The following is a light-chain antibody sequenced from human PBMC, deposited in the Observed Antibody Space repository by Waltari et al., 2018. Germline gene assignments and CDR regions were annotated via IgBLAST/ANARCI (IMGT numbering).Light chain of an antibody. V-gene: IGKV4-1*01. J-gene: IGKJ1*01. Sequence: DLVMTQSPDSLAGSLGERATINCKSSQSVLYSSNNKNYLAWYQQKPGQPPKLLIYWASTRESGVPDRFSGSGSGTDFTLTISSLQAEDVAVYYCQQYYSTPPTWTFGQGTKVEIK. CDR1: QSVLYSSNNKNY. CDR2: WAS. CDR3: QQYYSTPPTWT.